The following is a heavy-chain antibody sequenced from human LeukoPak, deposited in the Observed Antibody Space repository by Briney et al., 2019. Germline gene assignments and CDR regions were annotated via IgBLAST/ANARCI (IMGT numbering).Heavy chain of an antibody. J-gene: IGHJ4*02. V-gene: IGHV4-30-4*01. Sequence: SQTLSLTCTVSGGSISSDDYYWSWIRQPPGKGLEWIGHITYSGSTDYSPSLRSRVTMSVDTSKNQFSLKLSSVTAADTAVYYCARARDGYNWGGYYFDYWGQGTLVTVSS. CDR3: ARARDGYNWGGYYFDY. CDR1: GGSISSDDYY. D-gene: IGHD5-24*01. CDR2: ITYSGST.